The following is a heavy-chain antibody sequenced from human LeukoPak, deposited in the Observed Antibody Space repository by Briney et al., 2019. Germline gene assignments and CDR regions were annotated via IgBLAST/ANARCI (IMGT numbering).Heavy chain of an antibody. J-gene: IGHJ4*02. D-gene: IGHD5-12*01. V-gene: IGHV3-23*01. Sequence: GGSLRLSCEASGFTFSAYAMTWVRQAPGKGLEWVSSIGSDNKPHYSESVKGRFAIYRDNSKSMLFLQLNSLRAEDTAVYYCARDGGGYSGYDYFGYWGQGTLVTVSS. CDR1: GFTFSAYA. CDR3: ARDGGGYSGYDYFGY. CDR2: IGSDNKP.